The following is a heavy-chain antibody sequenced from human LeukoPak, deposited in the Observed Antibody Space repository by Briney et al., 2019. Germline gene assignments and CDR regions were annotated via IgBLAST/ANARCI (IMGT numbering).Heavy chain of an antibody. D-gene: IGHD3-22*01. J-gene: IGHJ4*02. Sequence: GGSLRLSCAASGLTVSTSYMSWVRQAPGKGLEWVAFIRYDGSNKYYADSVKGRFTISRDNSKNTLYLQMNSLRAEDTAVYYCAKDAPYYYDSSGYGVYWGQGTLVTVSS. CDR1: GLTVSTSY. CDR2: IRYDGSNK. CDR3: AKDAPYYYDSSGYGVY. V-gene: IGHV3-30*02.